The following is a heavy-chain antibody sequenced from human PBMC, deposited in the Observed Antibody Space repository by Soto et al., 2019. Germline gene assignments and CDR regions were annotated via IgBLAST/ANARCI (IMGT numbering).Heavy chain of an antibody. Sequence: LRLSCATSGFIFNNYGMHWVRQAPGKGLEWVAVVWHDGKYKYYAGSVRGRFTISRDKSNNTVFLQMDSLRAEDTAVYYCARDKAAASKGVHFDYWGQGSQVTVSS. D-gene: IGHD6-13*01. V-gene: IGHV3-33*01. J-gene: IGHJ4*02. CDR3: ARDKAAASKGVHFDY. CDR2: VWHDGKYK. CDR1: GFIFNNYG.